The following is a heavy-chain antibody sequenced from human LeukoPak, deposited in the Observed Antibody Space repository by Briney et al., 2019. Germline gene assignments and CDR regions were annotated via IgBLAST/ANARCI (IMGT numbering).Heavy chain of an antibody. V-gene: IGHV1-8*01. CDR1: GYTFISYG. CDR3: ARQYYDYVWGSYSPYNFDY. J-gene: IGHJ4*02. D-gene: IGHD3-16*01. Sequence: ASVKVSCKASGYTFISYGINWVRQATGQGLEWMVWMNPNSGNTGYAQKFQGRVTMTRNTSISTAYMELSSLRSEDTAVYYCARQYYDYVWGSYSPYNFDYWGQGTLVTVSS. CDR2: MNPNSGNT.